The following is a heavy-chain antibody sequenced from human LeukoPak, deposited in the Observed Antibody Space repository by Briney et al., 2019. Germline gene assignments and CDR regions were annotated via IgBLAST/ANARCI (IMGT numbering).Heavy chain of an antibody. Sequence: GESLKISCKGSGYSFTSYWIGWVRQIPGKGLEWMGIIYPGDSDTRYSPSFQGQVTISADKSISTAYLQWSSLKASDTAMYYCARGYNWNYRGGSFFDYWGQGTLVTVSS. CDR3: ARGYNWNYRGGSFFDY. J-gene: IGHJ4*02. D-gene: IGHD1-7*01. CDR2: IYPGDSDT. V-gene: IGHV5-51*01. CDR1: GYSFTSYW.